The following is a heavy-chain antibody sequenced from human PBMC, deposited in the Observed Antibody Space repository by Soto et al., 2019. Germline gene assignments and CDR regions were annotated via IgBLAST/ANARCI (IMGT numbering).Heavy chain of an antibody. D-gene: IGHD2-15*01. CDR2: IYTSGST. J-gene: IGHJ6*02. V-gene: IGHV4-4*07. CDR3: AREGVVGPYYYYGMEV. Sequence: GTLCHTGTVSPGSISSYYGSWIRQPSGKGLEWIGRIYTSGSTNYNPSLKSRVTMSVDTSKNQFSLKLSSVTAADTAVYYCAREGVVGPYYYYGMEVWGQGTTVTVS. CDR1: PGSISSYY.